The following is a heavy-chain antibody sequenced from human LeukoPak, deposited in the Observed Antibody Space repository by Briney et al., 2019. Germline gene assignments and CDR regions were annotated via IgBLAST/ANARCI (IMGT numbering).Heavy chain of an antibody. J-gene: IGHJ4*02. D-gene: IGHD3-10*01. V-gene: IGHV3-48*01. CDR1: GFTFSNYN. Sequence: PGGSLRLSCAASGFTFSNYNMNWVRQPPGKGLQWVSYISSSSSIIYYADSVKGRFTISRDNAKNSLFLQMNSLRAEDTAVYYCARDFAREFTIDYWGQGTLVTVPS. CDR3: ARDFAREFTIDY. CDR2: ISSSSSII.